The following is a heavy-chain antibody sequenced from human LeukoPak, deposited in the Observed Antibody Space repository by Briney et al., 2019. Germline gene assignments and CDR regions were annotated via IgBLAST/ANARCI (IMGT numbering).Heavy chain of an antibody. CDR1: GYSISSGYY. V-gene: IGHV4-38-2*02. D-gene: IGHD3-9*01. CDR3: ARLYYDILTGYYVDY. J-gene: IGHJ4*02. CDR2: IYHSGST. Sequence: PSETLSLTCTVSGYSISSGYYWGWIRQPPGKGLEWIGSIYHSGSTYYNPSLKGRVTISVDTSKNQFSLKLSSVTAADTAVYYCARLYYDILTGYYVDYWGQGTLVTVSS.